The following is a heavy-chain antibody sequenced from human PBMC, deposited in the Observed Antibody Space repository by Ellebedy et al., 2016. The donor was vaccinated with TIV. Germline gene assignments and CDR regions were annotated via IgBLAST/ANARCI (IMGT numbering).Heavy chain of an antibody. CDR3: ARAPSAVVVIHDY. J-gene: IGHJ4*02. CDR1: GYSISSGYY. D-gene: IGHD3-22*01. Sequence: SETLSLXXTVSGYSISSGYYWGWIRQPPGKGLEWIGSIYHSGSTYYNPSLKSRVTISVDTSKNQFSLKLSSVTAADTAVYYCARAPSAVVVIHDYWGQGTLVTVSS. CDR2: IYHSGST. V-gene: IGHV4-38-2*02.